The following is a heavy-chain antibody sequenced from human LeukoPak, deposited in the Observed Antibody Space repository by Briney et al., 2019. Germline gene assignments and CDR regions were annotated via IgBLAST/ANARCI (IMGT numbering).Heavy chain of an antibody. D-gene: IGHD6-25*01. CDR1: GFTFSSYG. V-gene: IGHV3-74*01. CDR2: INSVGSST. J-gene: IGHJ4*02. CDR3: ARGSGYGVFDY. Sequence: GGSLRLSCAPSGFTFSSYGRHWVRQAPGKGLVWVSRINSVGSSTSYADCVKGRFTISSDNAKHPLYVQMNSLRAEATAVYYCARGSGYGVFDYWGQGTLVTVSS.